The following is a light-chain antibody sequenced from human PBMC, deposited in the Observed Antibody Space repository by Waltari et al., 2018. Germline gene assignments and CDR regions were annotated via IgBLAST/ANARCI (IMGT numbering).Light chain of an antibody. CDR1: QSVSSN. Sequence: EIVMTQSPATLSVSPGESATLSCRASQSVSSNLAWYQQKPGQAPRLLIYGASTRATGIPARFSGSESGTEFTLTISSMQSEDFAVYYCQQYNNWPPYTFGQGTKLEIK. J-gene: IGKJ2*01. CDR2: GAS. V-gene: IGKV3-15*01. CDR3: QQYNNWPPYT.